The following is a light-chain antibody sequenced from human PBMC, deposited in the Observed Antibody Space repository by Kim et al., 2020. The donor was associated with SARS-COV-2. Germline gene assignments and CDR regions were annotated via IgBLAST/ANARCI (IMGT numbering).Light chain of an antibody. CDR3: QQYNNWPPT. V-gene: IGKV3-15*01. CDR1: QSVSSN. CDR2: DAS. Sequence: VSPGERATPACRASQSVSSNLAWYQQKPGQAPRLLIRDASTRATGIPDRFSGSGSGTEFTLTISSLQSEDFAIYCCQQYNNWPPTFGQGTKVDIK. J-gene: IGKJ1*01.